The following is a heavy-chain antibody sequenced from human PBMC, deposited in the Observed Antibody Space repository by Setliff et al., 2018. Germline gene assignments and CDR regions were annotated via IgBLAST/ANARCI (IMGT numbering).Heavy chain of an antibody. D-gene: IGHD6-13*01. CDR2: ISGSGGST. V-gene: IGHV3-23*01. Sequence: LRLSCAASGFTFSSYAMSWVRQAPGKGLEWVSAISGSGGSTYYADSVKGRFTISRDNSKNTLYLQMNSLRAEDTAVYYCAKGSSSWQPHPPALDYWGQGTLVTVSS. CDR1: GFTFSSYA. J-gene: IGHJ4*02. CDR3: AKGSSSWQPHPPALDY.